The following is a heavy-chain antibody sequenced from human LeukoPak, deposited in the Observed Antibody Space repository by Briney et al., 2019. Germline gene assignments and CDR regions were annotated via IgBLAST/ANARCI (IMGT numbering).Heavy chain of an antibody. J-gene: IGHJ3*02. D-gene: IGHD5/OR15-5a*01. CDR1: GFTFSSYW. CDR2: IKQDGSEK. Sequence: GGSLRLSCAASGFTFSSYWMSWVRQAPGKGLEWVANIKQDGSEKYYVDSVKGRFTISRDNSKNTLYLQMNSLRAEDTAVYYCAKDLVSEDDAFDIWGQGTMVTVSS. V-gene: IGHV3-7*01. CDR3: AKDLVSEDDAFDI.